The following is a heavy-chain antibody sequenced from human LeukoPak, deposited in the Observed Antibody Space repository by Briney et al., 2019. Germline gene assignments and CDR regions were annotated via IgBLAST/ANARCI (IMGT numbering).Heavy chain of an antibody. Sequence: ASVKVSCKASGYTFTSYYMHWVRQAPGQGLEWMGLINPSGGSTSYAQKFQGRVTMTRDTSTSTVYMELSSPRSEDTAVYYCARSSGRSPNRDYMDVWGKGTTVTISS. V-gene: IGHV1-46*01. CDR1: GYTFTSYY. D-gene: IGHD1-14*01. CDR3: ARSSGRSPNRDYMDV. J-gene: IGHJ6*03. CDR2: INPSGGST.